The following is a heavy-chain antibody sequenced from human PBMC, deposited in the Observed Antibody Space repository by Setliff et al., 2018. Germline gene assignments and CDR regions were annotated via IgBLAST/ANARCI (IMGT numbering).Heavy chain of an antibody. V-gene: IGHV1-2*02. Sequence: GASVKVSCKTSGYPFVGYYIYWMRQAPGQGPEWMGWIDPKSGRTKYAVKFQGRVTKTRDTSINTIYMEVSSLTSDDTAMYYCAKQGDLAFDYWGQGTQVTVSS. CDR2: IDPKSGRT. D-gene: IGHD3-16*01. CDR1: GYPFVGYY. CDR3: AKQGDLAFDY. J-gene: IGHJ4*02.